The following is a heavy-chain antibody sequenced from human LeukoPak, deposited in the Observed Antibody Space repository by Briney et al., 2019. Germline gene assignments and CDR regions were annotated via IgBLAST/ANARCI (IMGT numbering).Heavy chain of an antibody. J-gene: IGHJ1*01. CDR2: IIPIFGTA. CDR3: ARGVQIFSEYSSSSLTEYFQH. Sequence: ASVKVSCKASGYTFTSYAISWVRQAPGQGLEWMGGIIPIFGTANYAQKFQGRVTITADEFTSTAYMELSSLRSEDTAVYYCARGVQIFSEYSSSSLTEYFQHWGQGTLVTVSS. CDR1: GYTFTSYA. V-gene: IGHV1-69*13. D-gene: IGHD6-6*01.